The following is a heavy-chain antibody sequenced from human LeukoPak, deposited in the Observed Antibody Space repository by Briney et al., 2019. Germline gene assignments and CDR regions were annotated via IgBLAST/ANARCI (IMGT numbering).Heavy chain of an antibody. J-gene: IGHJ4*02. CDR3: ARGYPHYYDSSGYYDY. CDR2: IYTSGST. V-gene: IGHV4-4*07. Sequence: SETPSLTCTVSGGSISSYYWSWIRQPAGKGLEWIGRIYTSGSTNYNPSLKSRVTMSVDTSKNQFSLKLSSVTAADTAVYYCARGYPHYYDSSGYYDYWGQGTLITVSS. CDR1: GGSISSYY. D-gene: IGHD3-22*01.